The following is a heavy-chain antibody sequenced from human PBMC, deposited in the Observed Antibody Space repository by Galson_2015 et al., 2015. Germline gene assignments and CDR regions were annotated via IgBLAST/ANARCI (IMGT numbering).Heavy chain of an antibody. Sequence: ETLSLTCAVYGGSFSGYYWSWIRQPPGEGLEWIGEINHSGSTNYNPSLKSRVTISVDTSKNQFSLKLSSVTAADTAVYYCARGRRHRGPIDYWGQGTLVTVSS. CDR1: GGSFSGYY. D-gene: IGHD3-10*01. J-gene: IGHJ4*02. CDR3: ARGRRHRGPIDY. V-gene: IGHV4-34*01. CDR2: INHSGST.